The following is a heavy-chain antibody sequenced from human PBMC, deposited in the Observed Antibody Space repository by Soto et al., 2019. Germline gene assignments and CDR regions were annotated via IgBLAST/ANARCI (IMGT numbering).Heavy chain of an antibody. Sequence: GGSLRLSCAASGFTFSDHYMDWVRQAPGKGLEWVGRSRNKANSYTIEYAASVKGRSTISRDDSQNSLYLQMNSLKAEGTAVYYCARSGTYSFDYWGQGTLVTVSS. CDR2: SRNKANSYTI. CDR1: GFTFSDHY. D-gene: IGHD1-26*01. J-gene: IGHJ4*02. V-gene: IGHV3-72*01. CDR3: ARSGTYSFDY.